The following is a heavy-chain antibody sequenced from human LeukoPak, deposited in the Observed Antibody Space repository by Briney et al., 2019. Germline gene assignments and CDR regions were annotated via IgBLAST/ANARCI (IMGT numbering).Heavy chain of an antibody. Sequence: PGGSLRLSCAASGFTFSSYAMHWVRQAPGKGLEWVAVISYDGSNKYYADSVKGRFTISRDNAKNSLYLQMNSLRAEDTAVYYCARGRGYSGYDAKSLGYWGQGTLVTVSP. CDR1: GFTFSSYA. J-gene: IGHJ4*02. D-gene: IGHD5-12*01. CDR3: ARGRGYSGYDAKSLGY. V-gene: IGHV3-30-3*01. CDR2: ISYDGSNK.